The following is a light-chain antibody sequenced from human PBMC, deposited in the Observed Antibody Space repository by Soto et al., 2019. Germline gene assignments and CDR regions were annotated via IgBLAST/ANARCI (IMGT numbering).Light chain of an antibody. CDR1: QTISSW. J-gene: IGKJ1*01. V-gene: IGKV1-5*03. Sequence: DIQMTQSPFTLSASLGDRFTITCLASQTISSWLAWYQQKPGKAPKLLIYKASTLKSGVPSRFSGSGSGTEFTLTISSLQPDDFATYYCQHYNSYSEAFGQGTKV. CDR2: KAS. CDR3: QHYNSYSEA.